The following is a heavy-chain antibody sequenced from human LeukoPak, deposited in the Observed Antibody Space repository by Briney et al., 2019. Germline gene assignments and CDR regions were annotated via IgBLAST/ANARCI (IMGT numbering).Heavy chain of an antibody. CDR1: GFTFSSYS. CDR3: TTEPTDGY. CDR2: IKNKADGGTT. Sequence: TGGSLRLSCAASGFTFSSYSMNWVRQAPGKGLEWVGRIKNKADGGTTDYAAPVKGRFTISRDDSKNRLYLQMNSLKTEDTAVYYCTTEPTDGYWGQGTLVTVSS. D-gene: IGHD5-24*01. J-gene: IGHJ4*02. V-gene: IGHV3-15*01.